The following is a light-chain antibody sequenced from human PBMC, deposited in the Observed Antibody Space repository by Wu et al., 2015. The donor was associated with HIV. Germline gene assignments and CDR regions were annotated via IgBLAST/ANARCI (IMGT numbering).Light chain of an antibody. J-gene: IGKJ1*01. CDR2: SAS. Sequence: AIQMTQSPSSLSASVGDRVTITCRASQGIRNDLGWYQQKPGKAPKLLIYSASNLRSGVPSRFSGSGAGTDFTLTISNLQPDDFATYYCLQHSKYPRTFGQGTKVEIK. V-gene: IGKV1-6*01. CDR1: QGIRND. CDR3: LQHSKYPRT.